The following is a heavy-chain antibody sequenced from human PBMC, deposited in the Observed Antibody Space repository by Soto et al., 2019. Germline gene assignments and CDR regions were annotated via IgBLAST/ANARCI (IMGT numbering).Heavy chain of an antibody. Sequence: GGSLRLSCAASGFSFSTYSMAWVRQTPGKGLAWVSGLSGGGSNTFYADSVQGRFTISVDNSKNTVYLQMNSLRVEDTAVYYCARWDGYGDVWGQGTLVNVYS. CDR2: LSGGGSNT. J-gene: IGHJ4*02. CDR3: ARWDGYGDV. CDR1: GFSFSTYS. D-gene: IGHD4-17*01. V-gene: IGHV3-23*01.